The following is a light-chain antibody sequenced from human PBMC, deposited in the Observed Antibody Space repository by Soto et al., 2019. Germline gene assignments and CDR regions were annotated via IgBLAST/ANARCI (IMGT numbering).Light chain of an antibody. CDR2: GAS. V-gene: IGKV3-20*01. CDR1: QSVSSNY. Sequence: EIVLTQSPGTLSLSPGERATLSCRASQSVSSNYLAWYQQRPGQAPRLLIFGASYRAAGIPDRFSGSGSGTDFILTISKLEPEDFAVYYCQHYGSAPPEFTFGPGTKVDSK. J-gene: IGKJ3*01. CDR3: QHYGSAPPEFT.